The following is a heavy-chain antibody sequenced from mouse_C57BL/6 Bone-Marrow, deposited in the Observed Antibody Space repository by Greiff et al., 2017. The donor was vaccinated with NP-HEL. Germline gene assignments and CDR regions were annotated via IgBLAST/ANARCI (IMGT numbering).Heavy chain of an antibody. J-gene: IGHJ1*03. CDR3: ARTFYYDYDHWYFDV. CDR2: IYPGDGDT. Sequence: VQLQQSGPELVKPGASVKISCKASGYAFSSSWMNWVKQRPGKGLEWIGRIYPGDGDTNYNGKFKGKATLTADKSSSTAYMQLSSLTSEDSAVYFCARTFYYDYDHWYFDVWGTGTTVTVSS. CDR1: GYAFSSSW. D-gene: IGHD2-4*01. V-gene: IGHV1-82*01.